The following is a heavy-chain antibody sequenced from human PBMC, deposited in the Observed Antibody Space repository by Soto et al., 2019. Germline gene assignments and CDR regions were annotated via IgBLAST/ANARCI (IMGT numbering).Heavy chain of an antibody. Sequence: SETLSLTCTVSGGSIRSYYWTWIRQPPGKGLEWIGYIYYSGSTNYNPSLKSRVTISVDTSKNQFSLKLSSVTAADTAVYYCARSRGIAAAGTLAYWGQGTLVTVSS. V-gene: IGHV4-59*08. D-gene: IGHD6-13*01. CDR2: IYYSGST. CDR1: GGSIRSYY. J-gene: IGHJ4*02. CDR3: ARSRGIAAAGTLAY.